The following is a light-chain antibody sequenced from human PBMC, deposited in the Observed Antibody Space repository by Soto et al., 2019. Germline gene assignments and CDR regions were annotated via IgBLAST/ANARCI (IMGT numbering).Light chain of an antibody. V-gene: IGKV1-9*01. CDR2: AAS. CDR1: QGISSY. J-gene: IGKJ5*01. CDR3: QQFNSYPIT. Sequence: DIQLTQSPSFLSASVGDRVTITCRASQGISSYLAWYQQKPGKAPKLLIYAASTLQSGVPSRFSRSGSGTEFTLPVSSLQTEDFATYYCQQFNSYPITFGQGTRLEIK.